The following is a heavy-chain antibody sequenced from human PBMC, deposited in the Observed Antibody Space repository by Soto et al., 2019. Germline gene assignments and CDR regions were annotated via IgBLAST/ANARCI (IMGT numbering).Heavy chain of an antibody. V-gene: IGHV1-69*13. CDR3: ASPAQQLVHSYFDY. CDR1: GGTFGSYA. J-gene: IGHJ4*02. Sequence: SVKLSCKASGGTFGSYASSWVRQAPGQGLEWMGGIIPIFGTANYAQKFQGRVTITADESTSTAYMELSSLRSEDTAVYYCASPAQQLVHSYFDYWGQGPLVTVSS. CDR2: IIPIFGTA. D-gene: IGHD6-13*01.